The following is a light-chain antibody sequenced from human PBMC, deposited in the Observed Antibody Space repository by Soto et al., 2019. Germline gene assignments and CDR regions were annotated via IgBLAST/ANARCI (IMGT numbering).Light chain of an antibody. Sequence: EILLTQSPATLSLSPGERATLSCRASQTVYTNLAWYQQKRGQAPRLLIYDASNRATGIPARFSGSGSGTDFILTISSLEPEDFAVYYCQQRRNWPLTFGGGTTVE. CDR2: DAS. CDR1: QTVYTN. V-gene: IGKV3-11*01. CDR3: QQRRNWPLT. J-gene: IGKJ4*01.